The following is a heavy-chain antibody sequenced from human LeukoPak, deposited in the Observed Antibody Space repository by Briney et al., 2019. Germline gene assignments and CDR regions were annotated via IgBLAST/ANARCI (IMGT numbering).Heavy chain of an antibody. V-gene: IGHV4-4*07. CDR3: ARAPGGDFWSGSQYFFDY. J-gene: IGHJ4*02. Sequence: PSETLSLTCTVSGASISSYYWSWIRQPAGKGLEWIGHVSTSGSTNYNPSLKSRVTMSVDTSKNQFSLKLSSVTAADTALYYCARAPGGDFWSGSQYFFDYWGQGTPVTVSS. CDR2: VSTSGST. D-gene: IGHD3-3*01. CDR1: GASISSYY.